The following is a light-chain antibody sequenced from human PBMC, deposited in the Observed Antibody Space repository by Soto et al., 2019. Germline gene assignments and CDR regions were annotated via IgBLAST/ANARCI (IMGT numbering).Light chain of an antibody. J-gene: IGLJ3*02. V-gene: IGLV2-14*01. CDR3: SSYTSGSTWV. CDR1: SSDVGAYIY. CDR2: EVS. Sequence: QSALTQPASVSGSPGQSITISCTGTSSDVGAYIYVSWYQQHPGKAPKLMIYEVSNRPSGVSNRFSGSKSGNTASLTISGLQAEDEGDYYCSSYTSGSTWVFGGGTKVTVL.